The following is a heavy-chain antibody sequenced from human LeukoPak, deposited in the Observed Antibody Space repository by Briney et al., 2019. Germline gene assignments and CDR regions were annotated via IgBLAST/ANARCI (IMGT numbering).Heavy chain of an antibody. CDR1: EGTFSSYA. CDR2: IIPIFGTA. J-gene: IGHJ4*02. D-gene: IGHD2-8*01. V-gene: IGHV1-69*06. CDR3: ARDNDFDY. Sequence: RASVKVSCKASEGTFSSYAISWVRQAPGQGLEWMGGIIPIFGTANYAQKFQGRVTITADKSTSTVYMELSSLRSEDTAVYYCARDNDFDYWGQGTLVTVSS.